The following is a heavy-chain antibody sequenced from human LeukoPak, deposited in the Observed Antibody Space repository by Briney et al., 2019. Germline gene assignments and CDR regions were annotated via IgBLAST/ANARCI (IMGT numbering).Heavy chain of an antibody. Sequence: SETLSLTCTVSGGSISSYYWSWIRQPPGKGLERIGYIYYSGSTNYNPSLKSRVTISVDTSKNQFSLKLSSVTAADTAVYYCARVKGYCSGGSCYSITYYFDYWGQGTLVTVSS. CDR3: ARVKGYCSGGSCYSITYYFDY. D-gene: IGHD2-15*01. V-gene: IGHV4-59*12. CDR1: GGSISSYY. J-gene: IGHJ4*02. CDR2: IYYSGST.